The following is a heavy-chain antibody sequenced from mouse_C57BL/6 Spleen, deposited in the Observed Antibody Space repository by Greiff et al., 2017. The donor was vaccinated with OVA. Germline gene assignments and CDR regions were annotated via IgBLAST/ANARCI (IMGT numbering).Heavy chain of an antibody. D-gene: IGHD2-13*01. CDR2: IWWDDDQ. CDR1: GFSLSTFGLG. J-gene: IGHJ4*01. V-gene: IGHV8-8*01. CDR3: ARIMDYYYAMDY. Sequence: QVTLKESGPGILQPSQTLSLTCSFSGFSLSTFGLGVGWIRQPSGKGLEWLAHIWWDDDQYYNPALKSRLTISKETSKNQVFLKNANVDTADTATYNWARIMDYYYAMDYWGQGTSVTVSS.